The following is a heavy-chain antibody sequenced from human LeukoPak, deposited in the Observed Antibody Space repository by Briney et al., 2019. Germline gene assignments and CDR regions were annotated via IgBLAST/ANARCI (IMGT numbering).Heavy chain of an antibody. J-gene: IGHJ4*02. V-gene: IGHV4-59*01. CDR3: ARARSGWYGYYFDY. CDR2: IYYSGST. Sequence: SETLSLTCTVSGGSISSYYWSWIRQPPGKGLEWIGYIYYSGSTNYNPSLKSRVTISVDTSKNQFSLKLSSVTAADTAVYYCARARSGWYGYYFDYWGQGTLVTVSS. D-gene: IGHD6-19*01. CDR1: GGSISSYY.